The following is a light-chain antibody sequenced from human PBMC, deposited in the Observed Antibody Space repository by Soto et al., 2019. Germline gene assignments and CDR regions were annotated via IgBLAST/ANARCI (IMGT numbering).Light chain of an antibody. CDR1: SSNIGSNS. CDR3: AAWDDSLNGVL. CDR2: ITS. J-gene: IGLJ2*01. Sequence: QSVLTQPPSASGAPGQRVTISCSGGSSNIGSNSVNWFQQLPGTAPKLLIYITSQRPSGVPDRFSASKSGTSASLAISGLQSEDEADYYCAAWDDSLNGVLFGGGTKVTVL. V-gene: IGLV1-44*01.